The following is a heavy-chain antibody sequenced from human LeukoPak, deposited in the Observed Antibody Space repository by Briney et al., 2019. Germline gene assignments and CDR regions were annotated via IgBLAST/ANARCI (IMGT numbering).Heavy chain of an antibody. V-gene: IGHV1-46*01. CDR3: ARDSGGPKSFDY. Sequence: ASVKVSCKASGYTFTSYYMHWVRQAPGQGLEWMGIINPSGGSTSYAQKFQGRVTMTWDTSTSTVYMELSSLRSEDTAVYYCARDSGGPKSFDYWGQGTLVTVSS. J-gene: IGHJ4*02. CDR1: GYTFTSYY. CDR2: INPSGGST. D-gene: IGHD2-15*01.